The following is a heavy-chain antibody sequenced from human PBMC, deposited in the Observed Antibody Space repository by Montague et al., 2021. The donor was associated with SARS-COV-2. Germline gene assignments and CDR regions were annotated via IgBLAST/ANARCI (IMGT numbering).Heavy chain of an antibody. CDR3: TSGREGNYNVMDV. D-gene: IGHD1-1*01. CDR2: TYYRSKWYN. J-gene: IGHJ6*02. V-gene: IGHV6-1*01. CDR1: GDSVSSNSAT. Sequence: RAISGDSVSSNSATWNWVRQSPSRGLEWLGRTYYRSKWYNDYAVSVRGRVTINPDTSKNQFSLQLNSVTPGDTAIYYCTSGREGNYNVMDVWGQGTTVTVSS.